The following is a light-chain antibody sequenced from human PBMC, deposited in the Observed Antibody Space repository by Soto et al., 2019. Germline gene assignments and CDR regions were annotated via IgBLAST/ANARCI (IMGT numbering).Light chain of an antibody. J-gene: IGKJ1*01. CDR2: AAS. V-gene: IGKV1-39*01. CDR1: QPIGTS. CDR3: QQGYSTLWT. Sequence: DIQMTQSPSSLSASVGDSVTVTCRASQPIGTSLNWYQQKAGKAPKVLIYAASRLQSGVSSRFSGSGSGTHFTLTISSLQPEDSATYYCQQGYSTLWTFGQGTKVDIK.